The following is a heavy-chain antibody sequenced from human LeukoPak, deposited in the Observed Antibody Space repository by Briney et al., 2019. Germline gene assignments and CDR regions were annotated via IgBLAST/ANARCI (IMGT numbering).Heavy chain of an antibody. CDR1: GGSFSGYY. J-gene: IGHJ4*02. CDR3: ARAPSGYYFDY. D-gene: IGHD3-10*01. Sequence: SETLSLTCAVYGGSFSGYYWSWIRQPPGKGLEWIGEINHSGSTNYNPSLKSRVTISVDTSKNQFSLKLCSVTAADTAVYYCARAPSGYYFDYWGQGTLVTVSS. V-gene: IGHV4-34*01. CDR2: INHSGST.